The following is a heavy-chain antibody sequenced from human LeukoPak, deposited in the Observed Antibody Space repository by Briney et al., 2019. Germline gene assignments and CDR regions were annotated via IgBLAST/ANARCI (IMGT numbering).Heavy chain of an antibody. V-gene: IGHV4-34*01. CDR1: GGSFSGYY. Sequence: SETLSLTCGVYGGSFSGYYWNWIRQPPGMGLEWIGEINHRGGTGYNPSLKSRVTMSVDTSKNVFSLKLTSVTAADTPVYYCARAYYYDSSAAIDNWGEGILVTVSS. J-gene: IGHJ4*02. CDR3: ARAYYYDSSAAIDN. CDR2: INHRGGT. D-gene: IGHD3-22*01.